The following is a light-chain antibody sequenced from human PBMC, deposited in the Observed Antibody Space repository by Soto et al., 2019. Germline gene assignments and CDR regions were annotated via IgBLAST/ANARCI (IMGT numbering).Light chain of an antibody. J-gene: IGKJ4*01. CDR3: QQYDNLPPLT. Sequence: DIPMTQSPSSLSSSVGDIVTITCQASQDISNYLNWYQQKPGKAPKLLIYDASNLETGVPSRFSGSGSGTDFTFTISSLQPEDIATYYCQQYDNLPPLTFGGGTKVDIK. V-gene: IGKV1-33*01. CDR1: QDISNY. CDR2: DAS.